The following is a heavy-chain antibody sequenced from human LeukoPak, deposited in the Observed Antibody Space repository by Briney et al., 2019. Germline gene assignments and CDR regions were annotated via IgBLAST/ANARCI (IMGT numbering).Heavy chain of an antibody. CDR1: GWSFNDYY. CDR2: INARGDT. V-gene: IGHV4-34*01. Sequence: SETLSLTCAVYGWSFNDYYWNWIRKPPGKGLEWIGEINARGDTNFNPSLKSRVTISVDTSKSQFSLRLTSTIAADTAVYYCARGQVPAARGYNWFDPWGQGTLVTVSS. CDR3: ARGQVPAARGYNWFDP. D-gene: IGHD2-2*01. J-gene: IGHJ5*02.